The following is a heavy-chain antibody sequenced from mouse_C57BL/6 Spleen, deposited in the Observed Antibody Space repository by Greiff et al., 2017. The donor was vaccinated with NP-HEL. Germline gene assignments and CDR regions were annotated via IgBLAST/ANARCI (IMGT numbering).Heavy chain of an antibody. D-gene: IGHD1-3*01. CDR3: ARDIYGFDY. V-gene: IGHV3-6*01. J-gene: IGHJ2*01. CDR1: GYSITSGYY. Sequence: VQLKQSGPGLVKPSQSLSLTCSVTGYSITSGYYWNWIRQFPGNKLEWMGYISYDGSNNYNPSLKNRISITRDTSKNQFFLKLNSVTTEDTATYYCARDIYGFDYWGQGTTLTVSS. CDR2: ISYDGSN.